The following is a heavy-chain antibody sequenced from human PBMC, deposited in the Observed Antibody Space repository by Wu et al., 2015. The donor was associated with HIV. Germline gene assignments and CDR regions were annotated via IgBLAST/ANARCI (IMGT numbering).Heavy chain of an antibody. J-gene: IGHJ6*02. CDR2: IIPIFGTA. V-gene: IGHV1-69*05. CDR3: ATNRGSSGYYVGPKFERDYYYGMDV. CDR1: GGTFSSYA. Sequence: QVQLVQSGAEVKKPGSSVKVSCKASGGTFSSYAISWVRQAPGQGLEWMGGIIPIFGTANYAQKFQGRVTVTTDESTSTAYMELSSLRSEDTAVYYCATNRGSSGYYVGPKFERDYYYGMDVWGQGTTVTVSS. D-gene: IGHD3-22*01.